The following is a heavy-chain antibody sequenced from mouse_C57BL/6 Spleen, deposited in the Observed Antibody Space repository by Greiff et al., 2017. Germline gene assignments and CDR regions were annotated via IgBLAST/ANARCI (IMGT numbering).Heavy chain of an antibody. CDR2: INPNNGGT. J-gene: IGHJ3*01. V-gene: IGHV1-18*01. CDR3: ARRKRLYGSSPWFAY. D-gene: IGHD1-1*01. CDR1: GYTFTDYN. Sequence: VQLQQSGPELVKPGASVKIPRKASGYTFTDYNMDWVKQSHGKSLEWIGDINPNNGGTIYNQKFKGKATLTVDKSSSTAYMELRSLTSEDTAVYYCARRKRLYGSSPWFAYWGQGTLVTVSA.